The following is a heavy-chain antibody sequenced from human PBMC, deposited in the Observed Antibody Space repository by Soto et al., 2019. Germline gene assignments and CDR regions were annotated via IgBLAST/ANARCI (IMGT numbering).Heavy chain of an antibody. Sequence: GGSLRLSCAASGFTFSSYGMHWVRQAPGKGLEWVAVISYDGSNKYYADSVKGRFTISRDNSKNTLYLQMNSLRAEDTAVYYCAKGIILGELSLYLGQEAFDIWGQGTMVTVSS. V-gene: IGHV3-30*18. CDR3: AKGIILGELSLYLGQEAFDI. J-gene: IGHJ3*02. CDR1: GFTFSSYG. CDR2: ISYDGSNK. D-gene: IGHD3-16*02.